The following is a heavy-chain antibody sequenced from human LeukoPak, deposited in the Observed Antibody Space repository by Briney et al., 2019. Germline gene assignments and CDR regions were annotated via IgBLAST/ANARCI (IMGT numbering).Heavy chain of an antibody. J-gene: IGHJ4*02. CDR2: ISWNSGSI. CDR3: AKDPCSGGSCFTDY. CDR1: GFTFSSYA. V-gene: IGHV3-9*01. Sequence: PGGSLRLSCAASGFTFSSYAMSWVRQAPGKGLEWVSGISWNSGSIGYADSVKGRFTISRDNAKNSLYLQMNSLRAEDTALYYCAKDPCSGGSCFTDYWGQGTLVTVSS. D-gene: IGHD2-15*01.